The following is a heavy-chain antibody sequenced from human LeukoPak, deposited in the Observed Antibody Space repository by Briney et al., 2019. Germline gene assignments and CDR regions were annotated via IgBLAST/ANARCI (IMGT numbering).Heavy chain of an antibody. V-gene: IGHV4-59*12. J-gene: IGHJ4*02. CDR3: AKLIPSSGWPIDY. CDR1: GFTFSSYS. Sequence: NPGGSLRLSCAASGFTFSSYSMNWVRQAPGKGLEWIGNIFYSGSTYYSPSLKSRVTISLDTSRNQFSLKLNSVTAADTAVYYCAKLIPSSGWPIDYWGQGTLVTVSS. CDR2: IFYSGST. D-gene: IGHD6-19*01.